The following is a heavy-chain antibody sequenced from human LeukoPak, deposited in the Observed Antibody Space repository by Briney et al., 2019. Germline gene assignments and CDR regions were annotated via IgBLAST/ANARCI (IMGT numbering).Heavy chain of an antibody. J-gene: IGHJ5*02. CDR1: GFTFSSYA. CDR2: ISGSGGST. V-gene: IGHV3-23*01. Sequence: GGSLRLSCAASGFTFSSYAMSWVRQAPGKGLEWVSAISGSGGSTYYADSVKGRFTISRDNSKNTLYLQMNSLRADDTAIYYCAKYSSGWYGGDWFDPWGQGTLVTVSS. CDR3: AKYSSGWYGGDWFDP. D-gene: IGHD6-13*01.